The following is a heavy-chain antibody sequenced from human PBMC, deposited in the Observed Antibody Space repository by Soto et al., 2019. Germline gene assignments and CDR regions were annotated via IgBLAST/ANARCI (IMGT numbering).Heavy chain of an antibody. J-gene: IGHJ6*02. V-gene: IGHV1-69*13. Sequence: GASVKVSCKASGGTFSSYAISWVRQAPGQGLEWMGGIIPIFGTANYAQKFQGRVTITADESTSTAYMELSSLRSEDTAVYYCARVPPNYDFWSGPPPGHGMDVWGQGTTVTVSS. CDR2: IIPIFGTA. CDR1: GGTFSSYA. CDR3: ARVPPNYDFWSGPPPGHGMDV. D-gene: IGHD3-3*01.